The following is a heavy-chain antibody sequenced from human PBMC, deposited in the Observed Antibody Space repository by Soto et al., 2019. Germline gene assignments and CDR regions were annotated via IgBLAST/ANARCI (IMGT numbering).Heavy chain of an antibody. Sequence: QVQLVQSGAEVKKPGASVKVSCKASGYTFTTYGISWVRQAPGQGLEWMGWISAYNSNTNYAQKLQGRVTMTTDTSTRTANRVRRSLRSDATAVYYCARREYYGSGSLNYWGQGTLVTVSS. CDR1: GYTFTTYG. CDR3: ARREYYGSGSLNY. CDR2: ISAYNSNT. D-gene: IGHD3-10*01. V-gene: IGHV1-18*01. J-gene: IGHJ4*02.